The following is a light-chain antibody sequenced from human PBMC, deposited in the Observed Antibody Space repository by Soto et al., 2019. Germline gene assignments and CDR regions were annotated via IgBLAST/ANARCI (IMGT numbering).Light chain of an antibody. V-gene: IGLV2-23*01. CDR3: CSYAGSGTYV. CDR1: SSGVGNYNL. CDR2: EGS. J-gene: IGLJ1*01. Sequence: QSALTQPASVSGSPGQSITISCTGTSSGVGNYNLVSWYQQHPGEAPKVIIYEGSKRPSGVSNRFSGSKSGNTASLTISGLQAEDEADYYCCSYAGSGTYVFGTGTKLTV.